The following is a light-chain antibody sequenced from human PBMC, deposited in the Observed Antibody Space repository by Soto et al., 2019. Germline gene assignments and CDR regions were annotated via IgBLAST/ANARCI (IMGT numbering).Light chain of an antibody. V-gene: IGKV3-20*01. CDR3: QQYGSLSWT. Sequence: DIVLTQSPGTLSLSPAERATLSCSTSQSVSSNYLAWYQQRPGQAPRLLIYGASTRDTGIPERFSGSGSGTDFTLTISRLEPEDFAMYYCQQYGSLSWTVGQGTKVEIK. CDR1: QSVSSNY. CDR2: GAS. J-gene: IGKJ1*01.